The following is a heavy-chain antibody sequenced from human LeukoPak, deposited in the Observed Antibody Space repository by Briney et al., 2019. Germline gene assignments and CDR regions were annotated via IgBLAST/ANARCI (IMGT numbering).Heavy chain of an antibody. Sequence: GASVKVSCKASGYTFTSYGFSWVRQATGQGLEWMGWMNPNSGNTGYAQKFQGRVTMTRNTSISTAYLELSSLRSEDTAVYYCAIGSLSRLLYPPPDYWGQETLVTVSS. CDR2: MNPNSGNT. CDR3: AIGSLSRLLYPPPDY. CDR1: GYTFTSYG. J-gene: IGHJ4*02. D-gene: IGHD2-2*02. V-gene: IGHV1-8*01.